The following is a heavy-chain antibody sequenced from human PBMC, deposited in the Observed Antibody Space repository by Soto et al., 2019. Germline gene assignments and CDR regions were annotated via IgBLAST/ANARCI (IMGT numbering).Heavy chain of an antibody. V-gene: IGHV3-33*01. CDR1: GFSFSSYG. J-gene: IGHJ4*02. Sequence: PWGSLRLSCAASGFSFSSYGMHWVRQAPGKGLEWVAVIWYDGSNKYYADSVKGRFTISRDNSKNTLYLQMNSLRAEDTAVYYCASSAAESGWSFDYWGQGTLVTVSS. CDR2: IWYDGSNK. CDR3: ASSAAESGWSFDY. D-gene: IGHD6-19*01.